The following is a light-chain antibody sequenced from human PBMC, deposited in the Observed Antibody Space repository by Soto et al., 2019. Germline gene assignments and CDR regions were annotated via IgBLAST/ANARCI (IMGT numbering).Light chain of an antibody. CDR1: QSVRNNY. CDR3: QRYGSSPPHT. CDR2: GAS. J-gene: IGKJ2*01. Sequence: EIVLTQSPGTLSLSPGAGATLSCRASQSVRNNYLAWYQQKPGQAPRPLISGASSRATGGPERFSGSGSGTDFTRTISRLESEAFAVYYCQRYGSSPPHTFGHGTRLEIK. V-gene: IGKV3-20*01.